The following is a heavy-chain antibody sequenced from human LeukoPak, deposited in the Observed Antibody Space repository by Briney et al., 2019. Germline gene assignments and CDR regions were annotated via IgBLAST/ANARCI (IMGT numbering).Heavy chain of an antibody. V-gene: IGHV3-23*01. CDR2: IRVSGGST. D-gene: IGHD1-26*01. CDR1: RFTFSHYA. CDR3: AKFMGGSYPYYFDY. J-gene: IGHJ4*02. Sequence: QPGGSLRLSCAASRFTFSHYAMTWVRQAPGKGLEWVSSIRVSGGSTYYADSVKGRFTISRDNSKNTLYLQMNSLRAEDTAVYYCAKFMGGSYPYYFDYWGQGTLVTVSS.